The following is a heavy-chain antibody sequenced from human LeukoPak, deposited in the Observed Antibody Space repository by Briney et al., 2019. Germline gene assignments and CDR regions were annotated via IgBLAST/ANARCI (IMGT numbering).Heavy chain of an antibody. D-gene: IGHD6-6*01. Sequence: GGSLRLSCAASGFTFSNYWMHWVRHAPGKGLVWVSRINTDEISTTYADSVKGRFTTSRDNAKNTLYLQMNSLRAEDTAVYYCAREYSSSSTRVFGYWGQGTLVTVSS. V-gene: IGHV3-74*01. CDR3: AREYSSSSTRVFGY. CDR1: GFTFSNYW. CDR2: INTDEIST. J-gene: IGHJ4*02.